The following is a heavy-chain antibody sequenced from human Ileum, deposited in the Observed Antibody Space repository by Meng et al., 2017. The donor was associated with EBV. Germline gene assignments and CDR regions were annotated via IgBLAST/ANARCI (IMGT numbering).Heavy chain of an antibody. V-gene: IGHV3-53*01. D-gene: IGHD1-26*01. J-gene: IGHJ5*02. Sequence: PLVEAGGGVVQPGGSLGLSCAASGFTVSSSYMSWVRQAPGNGLELVSVIYSDGRTYYADTVKGRFTISRDSSKSTLFLQMNSLRVEDTAVYYCARWDARFDAWGQGTLVTVSS. CDR3: ARWDARFDA. CDR1: GFTVSSSY. CDR2: IYSDGRT.